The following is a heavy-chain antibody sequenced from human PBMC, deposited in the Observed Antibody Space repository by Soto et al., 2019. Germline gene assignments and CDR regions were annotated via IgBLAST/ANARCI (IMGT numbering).Heavy chain of an antibody. V-gene: IGHV1-69*13. CDR3: ARSSRLRSGSYGPDAFDI. CDR2: IIPIFGTA. Sequence: SVKVSCKASGGTFSSYAISWVRQAPGQGLEWMGGIIPIFGTANYAQKFQGRVTITADESTSTAYMELSSLRSEDTAVYYCARSSRLRSGSYGPDAFDISGQGTMVTVS. J-gene: IGHJ3*02. D-gene: IGHD1-26*01. CDR1: GGTFSSYA.